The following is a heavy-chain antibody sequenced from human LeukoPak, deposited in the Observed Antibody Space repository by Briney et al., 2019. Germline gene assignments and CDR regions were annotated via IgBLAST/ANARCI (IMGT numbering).Heavy chain of an antibody. V-gene: IGHV4-61*01. CDR1: GSSVSRGTYY. CDR3: ARGRVGGSLGDY. CDR2: IYSGST. Sequence: SETLSLTCTVSGSSVSRGTYYWSWIRQPPGKGLEWIGYIYSGSTNYNPSLKSRVTISVDTSKNQFSLKLSSVTAADTAVYYCARGRVGGSLGDYWGQGSLVTVSS. J-gene: IGHJ4*02. D-gene: IGHD1-26*01.